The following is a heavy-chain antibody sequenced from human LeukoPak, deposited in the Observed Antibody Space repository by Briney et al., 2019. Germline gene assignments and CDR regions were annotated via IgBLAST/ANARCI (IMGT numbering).Heavy chain of an antibody. CDR1: GFTFSSYW. J-gene: IGHJ4*02. V-gene: IGHV3-7*01. Sequence: PGGSLRLSCAASGFTFSSYWMSWVRQAPGKGLEWVANIKQDGSEKYYVDSVKGRFTISRDNAENSLYLQMNSLRAEDTAVYYCASPIYDYVWGSYRQWGQGTLVTVSS. CDR2: IKQDGSEK. D-gene: IGHD3-16*02. CDR3: ASPIYDYVWGSYRQ.